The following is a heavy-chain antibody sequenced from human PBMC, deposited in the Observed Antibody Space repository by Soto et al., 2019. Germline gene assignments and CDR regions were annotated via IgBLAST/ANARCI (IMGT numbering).Heavy chain of an antibody. CDR2: INHSGST. CDR1: GGSFSGYY. V-gene: IGHV4-34*01. Sequence: LSLTCAVYGGSFSGYYWSWIRQPPGKGLEWIGEINHSGSTNYNPSLKSRVTISVDTSKNQFSLKLSSVTAADTAVYYSARGDIVVVVAATAYYYGMDVWGQGTTVTVSS. D-gene: IGHD2-15*01. J-gene: IGHJ6*02. CDR3: ARGDIVVVVAATAYYYGMDV.